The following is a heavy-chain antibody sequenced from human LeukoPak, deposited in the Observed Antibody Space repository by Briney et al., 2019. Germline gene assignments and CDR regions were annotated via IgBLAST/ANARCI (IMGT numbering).Heavy chain of an antibody. Sequence: GGSLRLTCAASGLTGSHNYVSWVRQAPGKGLEWVSAIHTSGDTCYADSVKGRFTISRDTSKNTLYLQINSLRVEDTAVYYCIVFGDSNHWGQGTLVTVSS. CDR3: IVFGDSNH. J-gene: IGHJ5*02. CDR1: GLTGSHNY. D-gene: IGHD4-17*01. V-gene: IGHV3-53*01. CDR2: IHTSGDT.